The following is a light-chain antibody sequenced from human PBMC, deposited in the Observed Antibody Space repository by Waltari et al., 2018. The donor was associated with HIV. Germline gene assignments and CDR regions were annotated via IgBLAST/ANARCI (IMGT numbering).Light chain of an antibody. J-gene: IGLJ3*02. CDR3: QAWDSGTVA. CDR1: SLGEKY. V-gene: IGLV3-1*01. Sequence: SYEVTQPPSVSVSPGQTASITCSGDSLGEKYTSWYQQRPGQSHVLVIYQDNYRPSGIPDRFPGSHSGNTAPLTISGTQSMDEADYYCQAWDSGTVAFGGGTKLTVL. CDR2: QDN.